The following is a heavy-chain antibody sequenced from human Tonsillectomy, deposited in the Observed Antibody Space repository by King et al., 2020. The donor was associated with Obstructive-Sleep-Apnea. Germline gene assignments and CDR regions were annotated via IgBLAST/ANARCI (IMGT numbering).Heavy chain of an antibody. J-gene: IGHJ3*02. D-gene: IGHD3-22*01. CDR3: ALGGYYPSSGPVNAFDI. CDR1: GYNFASYW. V-gene: IGHV5-10-1*01. CDR2: IDPSDSYT. Sequence: QLVQSGAEVKKPGESLRISCKGSGYNFASYWISWVRQLPGKGLDWMGRIDPSDSYTNYSPSFQGHVTISTDESISTVYLQWSSLKASDTAMYYCALGGYYPSSGPVNAFDIWGQGTMVTVSS.